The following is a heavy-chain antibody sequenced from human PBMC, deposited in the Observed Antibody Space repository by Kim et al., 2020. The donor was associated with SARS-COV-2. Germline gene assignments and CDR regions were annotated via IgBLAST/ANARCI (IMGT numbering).Heavy chain of an antibody. CDR2: ISSSGSTI. D-gene: IGHD3-22*01. J-gene: IGHJ4*02. CDR1: GFTFSSYE. CDR3: ARSPGSGYGNDY. Sequence: GGSLRLSCAASGFTFSSYEMNWVRQAPGKGLEWVSYISSSGSTIYYADSVKGRFTISRDNAKNSLYLQMNSLRAEDTAVYYCARSPGSGYGNDYWGQGTLVTVSS. V-gene: IGHV3-48*03.